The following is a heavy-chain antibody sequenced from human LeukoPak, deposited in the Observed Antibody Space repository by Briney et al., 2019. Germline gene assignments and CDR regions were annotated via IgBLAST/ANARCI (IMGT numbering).Heavy chain of an antibody. CDR2: ISGSGGST. D-gene: IGHD3-9*01. V-gene: IGHV3-23*01. J-gene: IGHJ4*02. Sequence: PGGSLRLSCAASGFIFSSYAMSWVRQAPGKGLEWVSAISGSGGSTYYADSVKGRFTISRDNSKNTLYLQMNSLRAEDTAVYFFSQAEDGIRYFDWLSYPFDYWGQGTLVTVSS. CDR3: SQAEDGIRYFDWLSYPFDY. CDR1: GFIFSSYA.